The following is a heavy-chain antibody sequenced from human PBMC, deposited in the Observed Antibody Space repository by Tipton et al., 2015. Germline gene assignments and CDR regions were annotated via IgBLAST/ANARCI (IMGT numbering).Heavy chain of an antibody. D-gene: IGHD2-2*01. J-gene: IGHJ4*02. Sequence: TLSLTCTVSGGSISSDYWSWIRQTPGKGLEWIAYIHYTGTTNYNPSLRSRVAISINTSKNQFSLRLTSVTAADTAVYYCAGPYAYFAYWGQGALVTVSS. CDR2: IHYTGTT. CDR1: GGSISSDY. CDR3: AGPYAYFAY. V-gene: IGHV4-59*07.